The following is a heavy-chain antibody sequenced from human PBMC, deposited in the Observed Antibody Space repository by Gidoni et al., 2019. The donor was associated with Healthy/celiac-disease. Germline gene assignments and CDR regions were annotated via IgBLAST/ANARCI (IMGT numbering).Heavy chain of an antibody. J-gene: IGHJ4*02. CDR3: AKGLGYCSGGSCYPSPLDY. D-gene: IGHD2-15*01. Sequence: EVQLVESGGGLVQPGRSLRLSCAASGFTFDDYALHWVRQAPGQGLEWVSGISWNSGSIGYADSVKGRFTISRDNAKNSLYLQMNSLRAEDTALYYCAKGLGYCSGGSCYPSPLDYWGQGTLVTVSS. V-gene: IGHV3-9*01. CDR2: ISWNSGSI. CDR1: GFTFDDYA.